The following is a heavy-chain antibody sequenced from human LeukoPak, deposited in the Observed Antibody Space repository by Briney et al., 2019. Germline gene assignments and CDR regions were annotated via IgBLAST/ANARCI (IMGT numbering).Heavy chain of an antibody. D-gene: IGHD3-16*01. CDR3: ARGRGLRLND. V-gene: IGHV4-39*01. CDR1: GGSISSSSYY. CDR2: IYYSGNT. Sequence: SETLSLTCSVSGGSISSSSYYWDWVRQPPGKGLEWIGNIYYSGNTHYNSSLRSRVSISVDTSKNQFSLKLTSVTAADTAVYYCARGRGLRLNDWGQGTLVTVSS. J-gene: IGHJ4*02.